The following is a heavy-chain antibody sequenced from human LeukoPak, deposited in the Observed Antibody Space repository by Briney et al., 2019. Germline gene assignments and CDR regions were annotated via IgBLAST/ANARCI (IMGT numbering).Heavy chain of an antibody. Sequence: GGSLRLSCAASGFTFSSYAMSWVRQAPGKGLEWVSAISGSGGSTYYADSVKGRFTIPRDNSKNTLYLQMNSLRAEDTAVHYCACMVRGVIITYWGQGTLVTVSS. V-gene: IGHV3-23*01. CDR3: ACMVRGVIITY. CDR1: GFTFSSYA. J-gene: IGHJ4*02. CDR2: ISGSGGST. D-gene: IGHD3-10*01.